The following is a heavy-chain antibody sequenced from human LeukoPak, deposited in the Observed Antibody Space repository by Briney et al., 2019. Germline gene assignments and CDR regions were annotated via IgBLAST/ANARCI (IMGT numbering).Heavy chain of an antibody. J-gene: IGHJ3*02. V-gene: IGHV3-30*04. Sequence: GGSLRLSCATSGFTFTNFAMHWVRQAPGKGLGWVAVISYDGSNKYYADSVKGRFTISRDNSKNTLYLQMNSLRAEDTAVYYCARDRSREQWLVTYTFDIWGQGTMVTVSS. CDR1: GFTFTNFA. CDR2: ISYDGSNK. D-gene: IGHD6-19*01. CDR3: ARDRSREQWLVTYTFDI.